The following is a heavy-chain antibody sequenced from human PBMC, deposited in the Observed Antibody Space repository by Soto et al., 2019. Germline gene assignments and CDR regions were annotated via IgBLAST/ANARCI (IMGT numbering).Heavy chain of an antibody. V-gene: IGHV1-2*04. CDR1: GYTFTGYY. CDR2: INPNSGGT. CDR3: ARDEYSSSSYYYYRMDV. D-gene: IGHD6-6*01. Sequence: GASVKVSCKASGYTFTGYYMHWVRQAPGQGLEWMGWINPNSGGTNYAQKFQGWVTMTRDTSISTAYMELSRLRSDDTAVYYCARDEYSSSSYYYYRMDVWGQGTTVTVS. J-gene: IGHJ6*02.